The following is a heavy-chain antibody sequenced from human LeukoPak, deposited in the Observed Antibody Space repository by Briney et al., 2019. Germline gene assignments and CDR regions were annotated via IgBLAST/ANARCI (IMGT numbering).Heavy chain of an antibody. CDR1: GFSFSTYS. CDR3: TRSPEGRPIDY. D-gene: IGHD3-10*01. J-gene: IGHJ4*02. Sequence: PGGSLRLSCAASGFSFSTYSMNWVRLAPGKGLEWVSSISSSSSNIYYADSVKGRFTISRDNAKSSLYLQMNSLRAEDTALYYCTRSPEGRPIDYWSQGTLVTVSS. CDR2: ISSSSSNI. V-gene: IGHV3-21*01.